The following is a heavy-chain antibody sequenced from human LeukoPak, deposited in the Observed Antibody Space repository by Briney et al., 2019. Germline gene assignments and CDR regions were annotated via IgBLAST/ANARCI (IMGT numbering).Heavy chain of an antibody. CDR2: IYYTGST. CDR3: ARVPTSDDSSGYYYYFDY. Sequence: PSETLSLTCTVSGGSINNYYWSWVRQPPGAGLEWLAYIYYTGSTNYNPSLKTRLTISVDTSKNQFSLRLNSVTAADTAVYYCARVPTSDDSSGYYYYFDYWGQGTLVTVSS. D-gene: IGHD3-22*01. J-gene: IGHJ4*02. CDR1: GGSINNYY. V-gene: IGHV4-59*08.